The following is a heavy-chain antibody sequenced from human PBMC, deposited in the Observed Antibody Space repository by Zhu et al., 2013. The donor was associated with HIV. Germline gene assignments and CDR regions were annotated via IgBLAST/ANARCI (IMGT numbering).Heavy chain of an antibody. Sequence: QVQLVQSGAEVKKPGASVKVSCKASGYTFTSYDINWVRQATGQGLEWMGWMNPNSGNTGYAQKFQGRVTMTRNTSISTAYMELSSLRSEDTAVYYCARGHRKRRGYSYGSHWYFDLWGRGTLVTVSS. V-gene: IGHV1-8*01. D-gene: IGHD5-18*01. J-gene: IGHJ2*01. CDR1: GYTFTSYD. CDR2: MNPNSGNT. CDR3: ARGHRKRRGYSYGSHWYFDL.